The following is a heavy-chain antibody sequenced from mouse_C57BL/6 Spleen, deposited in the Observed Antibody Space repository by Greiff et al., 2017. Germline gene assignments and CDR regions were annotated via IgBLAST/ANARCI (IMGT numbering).Heavy chain of an antibody. V-gene: IGHV5-4*01. D-gene: IGHD1-3*01. CDR2: ISDGGSYT. J-gene: IGHJ2*01. CDR1: GFTFSSYA. CDR3: ARDDNMGSVDY. Sequence: DVHLVESGGGLVKPGGSLKLSCAASGFTFSSYAMSWVRQTPEKRLEWVATISDGGSYTYYPDNVKGRFTISRDNAKNNLFLQMSHLKSEDTAMYYCARDDNMGSVDYWGQGTTLTVSS.